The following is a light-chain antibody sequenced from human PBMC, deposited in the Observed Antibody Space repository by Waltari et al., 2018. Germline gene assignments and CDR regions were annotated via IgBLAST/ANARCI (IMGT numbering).Light chain of an antibody. V-gene: IGLV3-19*01. Sequence: SSELTQDPAVSVALGQTVRTTCQGDGLRRYYASWYQQKPGQAPVLVIYGKNNRPSGIPDRFSGSSSGNTASLTITGAQAEDEADYYCNSRDSSGNHLVVFGGGTKLTVL. CDR1: GLRRYY. J-gene: IGLJ2*01. CDR3: NSRDSSGNHLVV. CDR2: GKN.